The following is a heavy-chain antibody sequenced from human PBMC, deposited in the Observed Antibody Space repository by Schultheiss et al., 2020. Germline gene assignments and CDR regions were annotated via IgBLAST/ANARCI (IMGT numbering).Heavy chain of an antibody. Sequence: SETLSLTCTVSGYSISSGYYWGWIRQPPGKGLEWIGYIYYSGSTNYNPSLKSRVTISVDTSKNQFSLKLSSVTAADTAVYYCASKGYYDSSGPFDYWGQGTLVTVSS. J-gene: IGHJ4*02. D-gene: IGHD3-22*01. V-gene: IGHV4-61*01. CDR2: IYYSGST. CDR1: GYSISSGYY. CDR3: ASKGYYDSSGPFDY.